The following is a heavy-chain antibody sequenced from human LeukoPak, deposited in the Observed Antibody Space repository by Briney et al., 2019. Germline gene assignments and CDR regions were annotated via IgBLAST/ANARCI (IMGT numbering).Heavy chain of an antibody. V-gene: IGHV4-39*07. D-gene: IGHD6-13*01. Sequence: SETLSLTCTVSGGSISSSSYYWGWIRQPPGKGLEWIGEINHSGSTNYNPSLKSRVTISVDTSKNQFSLKLSSVTAADTAVYYCARGPEQLAFYYYYYGMDVWGQGTTVTVSS. CDR1: GGSISSSSYY. CDR2: INHSGST. CDR3: ARGPEQLAFYYYYYGMDV. J-gene: IGHJ6*02.